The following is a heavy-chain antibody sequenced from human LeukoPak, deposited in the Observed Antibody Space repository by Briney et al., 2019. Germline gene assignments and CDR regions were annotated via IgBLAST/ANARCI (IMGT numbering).Heavy chain of an antibody. CDR2: INHSGST. J-gene: IGHJ4*02. D-gene: IGHD3-22*01. CDR3: ARVTPDATMIVVVIPTHFDY. V-gene: IGHV4-34*01. Sequence: SETLSLTCAVYGGSFSGYYWSWIRQPPGKGLEWIGEINHSGSTNYNPSLKSRVTISVDTSKNQFSLKLSSVTAADTAVYYCARVTPDATMIVVVIPTHFDYWGQGTLVTVSS. CDR1: GGSFSGYY.